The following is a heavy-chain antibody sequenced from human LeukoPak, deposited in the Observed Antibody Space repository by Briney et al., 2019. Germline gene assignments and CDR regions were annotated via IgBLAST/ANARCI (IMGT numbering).Heavy chain of an antibody. J-gene: IGHJ4*02. V-gene: IGHV3-30-3*01. CDR3: ARDYSSSSPAAEYRFDY. CDR1: GFTFSSYA. CDR2: ISYDGSNK. D-gene: IGHD6-6*01. Sequence: PGRSLRLSCAASGFTFSSYAMHWVRQAPGKGLEWVAVISYDGSNKYYADSVKGRFTISRDNSKNTLYLQMNSLRAEDTAVYYCARDYSSSSPAAEYRFDYWGQGTLVTVSS.